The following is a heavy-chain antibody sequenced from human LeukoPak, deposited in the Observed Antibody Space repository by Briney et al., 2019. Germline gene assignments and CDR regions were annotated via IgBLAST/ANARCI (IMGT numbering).Heavy chain of an antibody. D-gene: IGHD3/OR15-3a*01. CDR1: GGSISSYY. CDR3: ARVATGLAPDAFDI. Sequence: NPSETLSLTCNVSGGSISSYYWIWIRQPPGKGLEWIGYISYSGSTYYNPSLKSRVTISVDTSRNQLSLQLSSVTAADTAVYYCARVATGLAPDAFDIWGQGTMVTVSS. CDR2: ISYSGST. J-gene: IGHJ3*02. V-gene: IGHV4-59*12.